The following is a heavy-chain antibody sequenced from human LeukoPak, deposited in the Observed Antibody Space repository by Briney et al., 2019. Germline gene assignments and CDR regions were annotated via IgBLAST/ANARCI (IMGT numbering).Heavy chain of an antibody. Sequence: SETLSLTCTVSGGSISSYYWSWIRQPPGKGLEWIGYIYYSGSTNYNPSLKSRVTISVDTSKNQFSLKLSSVTAADTAVYYCARDNDNDFWSGPFDCWGQGTLVTVSS. V-gene: IGHV4-59*01. D-gene: IGHD3-3*01. CDR2: IYYSGST. CDR3: ARDNDNDFWSGPFDC. CDR1: GGSISSYY. J-gene: IGHJ4*02.